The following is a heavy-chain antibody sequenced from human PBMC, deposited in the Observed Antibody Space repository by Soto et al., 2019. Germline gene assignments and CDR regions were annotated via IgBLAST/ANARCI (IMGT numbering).Heavy chain of an antibody. Sequence: PGGSLRLSCAASGFAFRNSDISWVRQAPEKGLEWVSGFSASDGDPYYADPVKGRFTISRDISGNTLYLQMNSLRVEDTAVYYCAKDSDRDYFQHWGKGTLV. CDR1: GFAFRNSD. D-gene: IGHD3-10*01. CDR3: AKDSDRDYFQH. V-gene: IGHV3-23*01. J-gene: IGHJ1*01. CDR2: FSASDGDP.